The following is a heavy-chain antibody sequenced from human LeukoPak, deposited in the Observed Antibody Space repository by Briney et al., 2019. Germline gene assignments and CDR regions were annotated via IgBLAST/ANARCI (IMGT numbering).Heavy chain of an antibody. CDR2: MNPNGGNT. V-gene: IGHV1-8*01. CDR1: GYTFTSYD. CDR3: ARARWFRELFRDPNWFDP. Sequence: GASGKVSYKASGYTFTSYDINWVPQATGQGLEWMGWMNPNGGNTGYAQKFQGRVTMNRTTSISTAYMELSSLRSEDTAVYYCARARWFRELFRDPNWFDPWGQGTLVTVSS. D-gene: IGHD3-10*01. J-gene: IGHJ5*02.